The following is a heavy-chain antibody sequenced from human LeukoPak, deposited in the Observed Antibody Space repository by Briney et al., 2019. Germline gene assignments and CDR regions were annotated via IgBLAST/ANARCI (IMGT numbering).Heavy chain of an antibody. Sequence: ASVKVSCKASGYTFTSHCMHWVRQAPGQGLEWMGIINPSGGSTSYAQKFQGRVTMTRDRSRSTVYMELSSLRSEDTAVYYCAREGMRAIDIWGQGTMVTVSS. D-gene: IGHD3-10*01. V-gene: IGHV1-46*01. CDR3: AREGMRAIDI. CDR1: GYTFTSHC. J-gene: IGHJ3*02. CDR2: INPSGGST.